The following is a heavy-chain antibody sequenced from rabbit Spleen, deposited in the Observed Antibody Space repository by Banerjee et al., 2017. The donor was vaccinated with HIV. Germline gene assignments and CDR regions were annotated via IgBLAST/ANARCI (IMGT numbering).Heavy chain of an antibody. CDR2: IYTGSSGFT. CDR3: ARDTSSSFSSYGMDL. V-gene: IGHV1S45*01. Sequence: QQQLEESGGGLVQPGASLTLTCTASGIDFSSGYWICWVRQAPGKGLEWIACIYTGSSGFTYFASWAKGRFTISKTSSTTVTLQMTSLTAADTATYFCARDTSSSFSSYGMDLWGPGTLVTVS. D-gene: IGHD1-1*01. CDR1: GIDFSSGYW. J-gene: IGHJ6*01.